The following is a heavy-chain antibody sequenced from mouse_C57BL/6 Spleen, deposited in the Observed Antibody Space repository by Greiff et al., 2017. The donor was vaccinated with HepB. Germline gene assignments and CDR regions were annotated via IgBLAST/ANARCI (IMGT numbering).Heavy chain of an antibody. CDR2: IDPEDGET. D-gene: IGHD2-1*01. Sequence: VHVKQSGAELVKPGASVKLSCTASGFNIKDYYMHWVKQRTEQGLEWIGRIDPEDGETKYAPKFQGKATITADTSSNTAYLQLSSLTSEDTAVYYCARSKDYDGNHWYFDVWGTGTTVTVSS. CDR1: GFNIKDYY. J-gene: IGHJ1*03. CDR3: ARSKDYDGNHWYFDV. V-gene: IGHV14-2*01.